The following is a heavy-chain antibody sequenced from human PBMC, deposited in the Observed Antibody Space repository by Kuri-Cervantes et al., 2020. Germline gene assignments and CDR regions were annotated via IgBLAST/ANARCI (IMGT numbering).Heavy chain of an antibody. V-gene: IGHV3-30-3*01. Sequence: GESLKISCAASGFTFSHHAMHWVRQAPGKGLEWVAVISYDGSNKYYADSVKGRFTISRDNSKNTLYVQINSLRAEDTAVYYCAKGTPFYGMDVWGQGTTVTVSS. CDR2: ISYDGSNK. J-gene: IGHJ6*02. CDR3: AKGTPFYGMDV. D-gene: IGHD2-15*01. CDR1: GFTFSHHA.